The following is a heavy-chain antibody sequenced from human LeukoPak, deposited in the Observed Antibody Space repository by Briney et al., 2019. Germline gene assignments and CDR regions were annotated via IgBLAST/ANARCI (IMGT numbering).Heavy chain of an antibody. J-gene: IGHJ4*02. D-gene: IGHD2-15*01. CDR3: AKEICSGGSCYLHFDY. CDR2: ISGSGGST. V-gene: IGHV3-23*01. Sequence: GGSLRLSCAASGFTFSSYAMSWVRQAPGKGLEWVSAISGSGGSTYYADSVKGRFTISRDNSKNTLYLQMNSLRAEDTAVYYCAKEICSGGSCYLHFDYWGQGTLVTVSS. CDR1: GFTFSSYA.